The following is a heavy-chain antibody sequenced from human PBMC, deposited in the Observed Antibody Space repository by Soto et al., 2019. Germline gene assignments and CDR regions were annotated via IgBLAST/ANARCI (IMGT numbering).Heavy chain of an antibody. J-gene: IGHJ6*02. CDR2: IYYSGGT. CDR1: GGSISSYY. Sequence: QVQLQESGPGLVKPSETLSLTCTVSGGSISSYYWSWIRQPPGKGLEWIGYIYYSGGTNYNPSLKSRVTISVDTSKNPFSLKLSSVAAADTAVYYCARGRGSGWSYYYYYGMDVWGQGTTVTVSS. CDR3: ARGRGSGWSYYYYYGMDV. D-gene: IGHD6-19*01. V-gene: IGHV4-59*01.